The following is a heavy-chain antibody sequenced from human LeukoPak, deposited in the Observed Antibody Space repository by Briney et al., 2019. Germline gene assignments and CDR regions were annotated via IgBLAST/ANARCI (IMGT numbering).Heavy chain of an antibody. J-gene: IGHJ4*02. V-gene: IGHV1-46*01. CDR3: ARDDGWFGESLTPYY. Sequence: GASVKVSCKASGYTFTSYYMHWVRQAPAQGLEWMGIINPSGGSTSYAQKFQGRVTITSDTSTGTVYMELSSLRSEDTAVYYCARDDGWFGESLTPYYWGQGNLVTVSS. D-gene: IGHD3-10*01. CDR1: GYTFTSYY. CDR2: INPSGGST.